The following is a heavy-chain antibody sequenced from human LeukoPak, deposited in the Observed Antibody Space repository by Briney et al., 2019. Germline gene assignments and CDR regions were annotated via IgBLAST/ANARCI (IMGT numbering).Heavy chain of an antibody. CDR1: GYTFSNYY. V-gene: IGHV1-46*01. Sequence: ASVKVSCKASGYTFSNYYIHWVRQAPGQGLEWMGIINPSGGSTSYAQKFQGRVTMTRDTSTSTVYMELSSLRSEDTAVYYCARDRDTAMVPFDYWGQGTLVTVSS. CDR3: ARDRDTAMVPFDY. CDR2: INPSGGST. D-gene: IGHD5-18*01. J-gene: IGHJ4*02.